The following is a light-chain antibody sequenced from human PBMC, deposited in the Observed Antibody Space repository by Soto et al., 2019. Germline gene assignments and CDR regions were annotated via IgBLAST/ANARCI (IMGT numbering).Light chain of an antibody. CDR3: SSYSSGTTRVV. Sequence: QSALTQPASVSGSPGQSITISCTGTSSDVGGFNYVSWYQHHPGKAPKLMVCDVNNRPSGVSSRFSGSKSGNTASLTISGLQAEDEADYYCSSYSSGTTRVVFGGRTKLTVL. CDR1: SSDVGGFNY. CDR2: DVN. V-gene: IGLV2-14*03. J-gene: IGLJ2*01.